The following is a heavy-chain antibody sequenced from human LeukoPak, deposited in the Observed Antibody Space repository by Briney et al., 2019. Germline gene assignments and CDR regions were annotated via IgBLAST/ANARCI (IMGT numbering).Heavy chain of an antibody. CDR3: TRDNIVVVPAAMRYYYYYMDV. CDR1: GFTFGDYA. J-gene: IGHJ6*03. CDR2: IRSKAYGGTT. V-gene: IGHV3-49*04. Sequence: GGSLRLSCTASGFTFGDYAMSWVRQAPGKGLEWVGFIRSKAYGGTTEYAASVKGRFTISRDDSKSIAYLQMNSLKTEDTAVYYCTRDNIVVVPAAMRYYYYYMDVWGKGTTVTVSS. D-gene: IGHD2-2*01.